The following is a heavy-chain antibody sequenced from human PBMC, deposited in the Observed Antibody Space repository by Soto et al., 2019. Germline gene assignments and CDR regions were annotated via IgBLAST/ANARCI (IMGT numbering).Heavy chain of an antibody. V-gene: IGHV3-30*18. J-gene: IGHJ4*02. CDR3: AKEDTVGATYYFDF. D-gene: IGHD1-26*01. CDR1: GFTFSSYG. Sequence: GGSLRLSCAASGFTFSSYGMHWVRQTPGKGLEWVAVISYDGTIQYYGDSVKGRFTISRDNSKSTLYLQMNSLRAEDTAVYYCAKEDTVGATYYFDFWGQGTQVTVSS. CDR2: ISYDGTIQ.